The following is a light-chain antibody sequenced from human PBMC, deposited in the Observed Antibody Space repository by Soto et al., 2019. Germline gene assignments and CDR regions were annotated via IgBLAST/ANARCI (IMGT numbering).Light chain of an antibody. V-gene: IGKV1-5*01. CDR2: DVS. CDR3: QQYTTYPWT. J-gene: IGKJ1*01. CDR1: QSVSNW. Sequence: DIQMTQSPSPLSASVGERVTITCRASQSVSNWLAWYQQKPGKAPKLLIYDVSSLESGVPSRFSGSGSATEFTLTISSLQPDDVATYYCQQYTTYPWTFGQGTKVDIK.